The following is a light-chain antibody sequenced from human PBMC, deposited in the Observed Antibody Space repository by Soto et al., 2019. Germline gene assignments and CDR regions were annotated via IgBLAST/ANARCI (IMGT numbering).Light chain of an antibody. V-gene: IGKV1-5*01. CDR1: ESVSKW. J-gene: IGKJ1*01. CDR3: QQFNSYPWT. Sequence: DIQMTQSPSFLSASVGDKVTITCRATESVSKWLAWYQEKPGNPPRPLIYDASTLESGVPSRFSGSGSGKEFTLTNSSLQADDFAIYYCQQFNSYPWTFGQGTKVEMK. CDR2: DAS.